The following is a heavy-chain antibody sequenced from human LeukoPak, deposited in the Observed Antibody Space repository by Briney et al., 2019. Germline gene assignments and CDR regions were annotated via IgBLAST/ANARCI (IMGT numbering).Heavy chain of an antibody. CDR1: GYTFTSYD. V-gene: IGHV1-8*03. CDR2: MNPNSGNT. D-gene: IGHD6-13*01. CDR3: ARALSYSSSWYGVYFDY. J-gene: IGHJ4*02. Sequence: GASVKVSCKASGYTFTSYDINWVRQATGQGLEWMGWMNPNSGNTGYAQKFQGRVTITRNTSISTAYMELSSLRSEDTAVYYCARALSYSSSWYGVYFDYWGQGTLVTVSS.